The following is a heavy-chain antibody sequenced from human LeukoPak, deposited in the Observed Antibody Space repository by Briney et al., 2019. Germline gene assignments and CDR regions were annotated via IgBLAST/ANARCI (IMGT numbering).Heavy chain of an antibody. J-gene: IGHJ4*02. CDR2: IYYNGYT. V-gene: IGHV4-61*01. CDR1: GGSVSSDSYY. D-gene: IGHD2/OR15-2a*01. CDR3: ARSGFYGSHPFDY. Sequence: SETLSLTRTVSGGSVSSDSYYWSWIRQPPGKGLECIGYIYYNGYTNYSPSLKSRVAISIDTSKNQFSLKLNSVTAADTAVYYCARSGFYGSHPFDYWGQGSLVTVSS.